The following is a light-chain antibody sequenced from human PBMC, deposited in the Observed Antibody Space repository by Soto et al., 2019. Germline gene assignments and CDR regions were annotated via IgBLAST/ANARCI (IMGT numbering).Light chain of an antibody. J-gene: IGKJ1*01. V-gene: IGKV1-5*03. CDR2: KAS. CDR1: QSIGVW. Sequence: DIQLTQSPSSLSASVGDRVTITCRASQSIGVWLTWYQQKPGKAPNFLIYKASTLESGVPARFSGSGSGTEFTLTISSLQSDDFATYHCQYYDNYSWTFGQGTKVEIK. CDR3: QYYDNYSWT.